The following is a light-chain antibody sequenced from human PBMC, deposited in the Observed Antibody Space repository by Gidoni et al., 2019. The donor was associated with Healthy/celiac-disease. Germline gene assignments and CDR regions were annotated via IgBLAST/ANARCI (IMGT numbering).Light chain of an antibody. CDR2: AAS. CDR1: QSISSY. CDR3: QQSYSTPWT. J-gene: IGKJ1*01. V-gene: IGKV1-39*01. Sequence: DIQMTQSPSSLSASVGDRVTITCRASQSISSYLNWYQQKPGKAPKLLIYAASSLQSGVPSRFSGSGSGTDFTPNISSLQPEDFATYYCQQSYSTPWTFGQGTKVEIK.